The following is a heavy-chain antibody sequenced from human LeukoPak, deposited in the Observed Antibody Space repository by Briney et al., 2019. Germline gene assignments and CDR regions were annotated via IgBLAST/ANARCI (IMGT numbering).Heavy chain of an antibody. CDR1: GFTFSNYA. V-gene: IGHV3-23*01. CDR3: AKEIDSSGYYDY. J-gene: IGHJ4*02. CDR2: ISGSGTST. D-gene: IGHD3-22*01. Sequence: GGSLRLSCAASGFTFSNYAMNWVRQAPGKGLEWVSAISGSGTSTYYAASVKGRFTISRDNSKNTLYLQMNSLRAEDTAVYYCAKEIDSSGYYDYWGQGTLVTVSS.